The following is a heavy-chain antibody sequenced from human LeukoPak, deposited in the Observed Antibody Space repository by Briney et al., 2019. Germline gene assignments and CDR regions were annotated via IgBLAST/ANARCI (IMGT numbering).Heavy chain of an antibody. CDR1: GYTFTSSG. V-gene: IGHV1-18*01. J-gene: IGHJ4*02. CDR3: ARDYVGYGDGSDRDY. CDR2: ISAYNGNT. D-gene: IGHD4-17*01. Sequence: GASVKVSCKASGYTFTSSGIRWVSQAPGQGLEGMGWISAYNGNTNYAQKLQGRVTMTTDTSTSTAYMELRSLRSDDTVVYYGARDYVGYGDGSDRDYRGQGTLVTVSS.